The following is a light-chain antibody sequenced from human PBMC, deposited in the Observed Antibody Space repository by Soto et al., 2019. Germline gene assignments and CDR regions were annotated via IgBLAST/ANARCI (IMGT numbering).Light chain of an antibody. CDR2: DVS. Sequence: EIVLTQSPATLSFSPGERATLSCRASQSVSTYLAWYQQKPGQAPRLLIYDVSNRATDIPSRFSGSGSGTDFTLTISSLGPEDFAVYYCQHRYTFGQGTKLEIK. J-gene: IGKJ2*01. CDR1: QSVSTY. CDR3: QHRYT. V-gene: IGKV3-11*01.